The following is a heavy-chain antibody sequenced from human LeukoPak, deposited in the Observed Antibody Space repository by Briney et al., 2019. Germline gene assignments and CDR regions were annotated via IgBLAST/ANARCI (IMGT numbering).Heavy chain of an antibody. CDR1: GGSLSGHY. CDR2: INHSGST. J-gene: IGHJ2*01. CDR3: AGRGSGSYYPYWYFDL. Sequence: SETLSLTCAVYGGSLSGHYWRWIRQHPGKGLEWIGEINHSGSTYYNPPLKSRVTISVDTSKNQFSLKLRSVTAADTAVYYCAGRGSGSYYPYWYFDLWGRGTLVTVSS. D-gene: IGHD1-26*01. V-gene: IGHV4-34*01.